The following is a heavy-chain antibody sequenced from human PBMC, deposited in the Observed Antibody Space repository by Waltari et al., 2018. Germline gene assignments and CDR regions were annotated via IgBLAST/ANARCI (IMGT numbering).Heavy chain of an antibody. CDR2: INPDRSSI. CDR1: FTFGDFW. CDR3: AGDRESR. J-gene: IGHJ6*02. Sequence: EVQLVESGGDLVQPGGSLRRAGAAFTFGDFWMSWVRQAPGKGLEWVAIINPDRSSIYYLDSVKGRFTISRDNAKKSLYLQMNSLRVEDTAVYYCAGDRESRWGQGTTVTVSS. V-gene: IGHV3-7*01.